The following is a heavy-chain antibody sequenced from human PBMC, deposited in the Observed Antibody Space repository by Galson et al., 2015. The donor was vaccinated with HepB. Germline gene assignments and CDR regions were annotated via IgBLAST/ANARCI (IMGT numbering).Heavy chain of an antibody. Sequence: SLRLSCAASGFTFSRYWMSWVRQAPGKGLEWVANIKEDGSEKYYVDSVKGRFTISRDNAKNTLYLQMNSLRAEDTAVYYCASYRFMITFGGVIAGRDYWGQGTLVTVSS. V-gene: IGHV3-7*01. J-gene: IGHJ4*02. D-gene: IGHD3-16*02. CDR2: IKEDGSEK. CDR1: GFTFSRYW. CDR3: ASYRFMITFGGVIAGRDY.